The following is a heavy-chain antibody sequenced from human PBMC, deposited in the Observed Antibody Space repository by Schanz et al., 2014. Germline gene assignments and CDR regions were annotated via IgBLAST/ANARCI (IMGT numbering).Heavy chain of an antibody. CDR1: GYTFNNYT. D-gene: IGHD2-2*01. CDR3: ARAPTAYCSDTSCLGTPFDY. Sequence: QVLQVQSGSELKKPGTSVKVSCKASGYTFNNYTYVMIWVRQAPGQGLEWMGRIIPSLGLAKYEQKFQDKVTITADRSTSTAYMELSSLRSEDTAVYYCARAPTAYCSDTSCLGTPFDYWGQGTLVTVSS. V-gene: IGHV1-69*02. J-gene: IGHJ4*02. CDR2: IIPSLGLA.